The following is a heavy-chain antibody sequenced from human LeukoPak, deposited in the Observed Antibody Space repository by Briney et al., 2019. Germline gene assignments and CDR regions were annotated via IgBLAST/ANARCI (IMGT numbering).Heavy chain of an antibody. D-gene: IGHD2-2*01. V-gene: IGHV4-59*08. CDR1: GGSFSGYY. J-gene: IGHJ4*02. CDR2: IYYSGST. Sequence: SETLPLTCAVYGGSFSGYYWSWIRQPPGKGLEWIGHIYYSGSTDYNPSLKSRVNISVDTSKNQFSLKLNSVTAADTAVYYCAIHRGPAADFFCDYWGQGALVTVSS. CDR3: AIHRGPAADFFCDY.